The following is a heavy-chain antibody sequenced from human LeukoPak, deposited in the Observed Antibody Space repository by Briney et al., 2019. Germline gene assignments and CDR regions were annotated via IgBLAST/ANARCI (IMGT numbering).Heavy chain of an antibody. V-gene: IGHV3-23*01. CDR1: GFTFSSYA. CDR2: ISGSGGST. Sequence: GGSLRLSCAASGFTFSSYAMSWVRQAPGKGLEWVSAISGSGGSTYYADSVKGRFTISRDNSKNTLYLQMNSLGAADTAVYYYAKDGGGYCNNSSCWGQGTLVTVSS. CDR3: AKDGGGYCNNSSC. J-gene: IGHJ4*02. D-gene: IGHD2-2*01.